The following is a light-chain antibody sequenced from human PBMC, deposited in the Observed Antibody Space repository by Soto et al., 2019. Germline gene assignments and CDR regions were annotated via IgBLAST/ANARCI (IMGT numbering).Light chain of an antibody. CDR3: SSYTSSSTYV. CDR2: EVN. J-gene: IGLJ1*01. CDR1: SSDVGDYNY. V-gene: IGLV2-14*01. Sequence: QSVLTQPASVSGSPGQSITISCTGASSDVGDYNYVSWYQHHPGKAPKLLIYEVNNRPSGVSDRFSGSKSGNVASLTISWLQAEDEADYYCSSYTSSSTYVCGTGTKVTGL.